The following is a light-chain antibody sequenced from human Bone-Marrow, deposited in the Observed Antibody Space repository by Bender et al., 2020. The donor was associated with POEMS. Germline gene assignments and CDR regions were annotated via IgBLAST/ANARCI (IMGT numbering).Light chain of an antibody. CDR2: QDS. J-gene: IGLJ3*02. CDR1: KLGDKY. V-gene: IGLV3-1*01. Sequence: SYELTQPHSVSVSPGQTASITCSGDKLGDKYACWYQQKPGQSPVLLIFQDSKRPSGIPERFSGSKSGTSASLAITGLQAEDEGDYYCQSYDNSLGGWVFGGGTKLTVL. CDR3: QSYDNSLGGWV.